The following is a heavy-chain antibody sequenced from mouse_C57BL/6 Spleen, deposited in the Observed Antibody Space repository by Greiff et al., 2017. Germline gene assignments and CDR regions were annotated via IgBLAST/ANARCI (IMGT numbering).Heavy chain of an antibody. J-gene: IGHJ2*01. D-gene: IGHD2-12*01. CDR3: ARGDRYDFDC. CDR2: IYPGDGDT. V-gene: IGHV1-82*01. CDR1: GYAFSSSW. Sequence: VQLQQSGPELVKPGASVKISCKASGYAFSSSWMNWVKQRPGKGLEWIGRIYPGDGDTNYNGKFKGKATLTADKSSSTAYMQLSSLASEDSAVYFCARGDRYDFDCWGKGATLTVSS.